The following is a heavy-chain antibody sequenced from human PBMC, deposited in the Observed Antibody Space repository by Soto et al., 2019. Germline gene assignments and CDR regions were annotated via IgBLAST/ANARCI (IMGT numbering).Heavy chain of an antibody. CDR2: ISGSGATT. CDR1: GFTFSSYA. D-gene: IGHD3-10*01. Sequence: GGSLRLSCAASGFTFSSYAMTWVRQAPGKGLEWVSTISGSGATTYSADSVKGRFTISRDNSKKTLYLQMNSLRAEDTAVYYCAKDEGWYGSGHYTLGSWGQGTLGTVS. CDR3: AKDEGWYGSGHYTLGS. J-gene: IGHJ4*02. V-gene: IGHV3-23*01.